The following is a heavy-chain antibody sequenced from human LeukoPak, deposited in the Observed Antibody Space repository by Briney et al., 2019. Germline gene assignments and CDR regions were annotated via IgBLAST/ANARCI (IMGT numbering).Heavy chain of an antibody. CDR2: INPGGGTT. D-gene: IGHD2-8*01. Sequence: ASVKVSCKASGYTFTSSYMHWVRQAPGQGLEWVGIINPGGGTTIYAQNFQGRVTMTRDTSTSTVYMELSSLRSEDTAVYYCARQRGGQYEDAFDIWGRGTMVTVSS. V-gene: IGHV1-46*01. CDR3: ARQRGGQYEDAFDI. J-gene: IGHJ3*02. CDR1: GYTFTSSY.